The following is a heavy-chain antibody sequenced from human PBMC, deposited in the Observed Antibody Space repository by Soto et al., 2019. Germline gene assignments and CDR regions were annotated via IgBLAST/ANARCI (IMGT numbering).Heavy chain of an antibody. D-gene: IGHD3-3*01. CDR1: GYTFTIYY. CDR3: ASVIAWSGYIWFDP. CDR2: INPSGGST. V-gene: IGHV1-46*01. J-gene: IGHJ5*02. Sequence: ASVKVSCKASGYTFTIYYMHWVLQAPGQGLEWMGIINPSGGSTSYAQKFQGRVTMTRDTSTGTVYMELSSLRSEDTAVYYCASVIAWSGYIWFDPWGRGTLVTVSS.